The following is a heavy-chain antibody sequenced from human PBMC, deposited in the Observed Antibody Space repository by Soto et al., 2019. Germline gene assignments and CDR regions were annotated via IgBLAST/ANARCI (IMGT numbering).Heavy chain of an antibody. J-gene: IGHJ3*02. CDR3: AREKVTTQAFDI. D-gene: IGHD4-17*01. Sequence: ASVKVSCKASGYTFTSYGISWVRPAPGQGLEWMGWISAYNGNTNYAQKLQGRVTMTTDTSTSTAYMELRSLRSDDTAVYYCAREKVTTQAFDIWGQGTMVTVSS. CDR1: GYTFTSYG. CDR2: ISAYNGNT. V-gene: IGHV1-18*01.